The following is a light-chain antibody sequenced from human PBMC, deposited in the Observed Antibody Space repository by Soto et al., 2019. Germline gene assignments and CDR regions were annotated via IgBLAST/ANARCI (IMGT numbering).Light chain of an antibody. CDR2: GAS. Sequence: EIVMTQSPATLSVSPGERATLACRASRTVGSNLAWYQQKLGQAPRLLIYGASTRATGIPARFSGRGSGTDSTLTISSLRSEDFSMYFAQQYNNWPPDRTLGKVTKVEIK. V-gene: IGKV3-15*01. J-gene: IGKJ1*01. CDR1: RTVGSN. CDR3: QQYNNWPPDRT.